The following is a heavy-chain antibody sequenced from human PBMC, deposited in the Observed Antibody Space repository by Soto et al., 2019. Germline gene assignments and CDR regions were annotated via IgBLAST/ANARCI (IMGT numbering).Heavy chain of an antibody. CDR1: GYTFTGYY. J-gene: IGHJ2*01. V-gene: IGHV1-2*04. Sequence: GASVKVSCKASGYTFTGYYMHWVRQAPGQGLEWMGWINPNSGGTNYAQKFQGWVTMTRDTSISTAYMELSRLRSDDTAVYYCAGPHRTVEGYFDLWGRGTLVTVSS. CDR2: INPNSGGT. CDR3: AGPHRTVEGYFDL. D-gene: IGHD4-17*01.